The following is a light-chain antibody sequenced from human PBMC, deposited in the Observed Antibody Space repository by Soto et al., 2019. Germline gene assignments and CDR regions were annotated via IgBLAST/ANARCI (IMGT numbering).Light chain of an antibody. CDR1: SSDVGSYNL. V-gene: IGLV2-23*01. CDR2: DGS. Sequence: QSALTQPASVSGSPGQSITISCTGTSSDVGSYNLVSWYQQHPGKAPKLMIYDGSQRPSGVSNRFSASKSCTTASLTISGLQAEDEADYFCCSYAGTHVVFGGGTKLTVL. CDR3: CSYAGTHVV. J-gene: IGLJ2*01.